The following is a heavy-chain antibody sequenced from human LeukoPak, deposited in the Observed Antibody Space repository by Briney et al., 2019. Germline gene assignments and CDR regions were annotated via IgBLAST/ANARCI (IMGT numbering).Heavy chain of an antibody. CDR2: ISGSGGST. D-gene: IGHD3-22*01. V-gene: IGHV3-23*01. CDR3: AKDPYYDSSGYYQY. CDR1: GFTFNTYS. Sequence: QPGGSLRLSCGASGFTFNTYSMHWVRQAPGKGLEWVSAISGSGGSTYYADSVKGRFTISRDNSKNTLYLQMNSLRAEDTAVYYCAKDPYYDSSGYYQYWGQGTLVTVSS. J-gene: IGHJ4*02.